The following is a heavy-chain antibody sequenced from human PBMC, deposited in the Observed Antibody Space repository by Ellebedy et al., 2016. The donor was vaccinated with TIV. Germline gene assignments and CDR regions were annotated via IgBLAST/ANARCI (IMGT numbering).Heavy chain of an antibody. V-gene: IGHV3-23*01. CDR1: GFSFSSYA. D-gene: IGHD5-24*01. CDR3: ARENRRDGYNWGGLGY. Sequence: GESLKISXAASGFSFSSYAMGWVRQAPGKGLDWVSAISPGGGSTYYADSVKGRFTISRANSKNTLYLQMNSLRAEDTAVYYCARENRRDGYNWGGLGYWGQGTLVTVSS. CDR2: ISPGGGST. J-gene: IGHJ4*02.